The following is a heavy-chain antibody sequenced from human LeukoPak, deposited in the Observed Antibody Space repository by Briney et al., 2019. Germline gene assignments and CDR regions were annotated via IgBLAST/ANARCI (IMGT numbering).Heavy chain of an antibody. Sequence: PGGSLRLSCAASGFTFSSYAMSWVRQAPGKGLEWVSSFSGSDDKTYYADSVKDRFTISRDNSKNTLSLQMNSLRAEDTAVYYCAKGRGTTVTSAANYWGQGTLVTVSS. CDR3: AKGRGTTVTSAANY. V-gene: IGHV3-23*01. D-gene: IGHD4-17*01. J-gene: IGHJ4*02. CDR2: FSGSDDKT. CDR1: GFTFSSYA.